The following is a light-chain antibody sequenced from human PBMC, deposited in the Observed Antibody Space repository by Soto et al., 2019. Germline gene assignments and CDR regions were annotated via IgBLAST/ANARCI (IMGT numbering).Light chain of an antibody. CDR3: TSYAGDTAPYV. V-gene: IGLV2-23*02. J-gene: IGLJ1*01. CDR2: EVS. Sequence: QALLTQPAPLSWASWQAITLSSAGTSREIGSYNLVSWYQQHPGKAPKLMIYEVSKRPSGVSNRFSGSKSGNTASLTISGLQAEDEADYYCTSYAGDTAPYVFGTGTKVTVL. CDR1: SREIGSYNL.